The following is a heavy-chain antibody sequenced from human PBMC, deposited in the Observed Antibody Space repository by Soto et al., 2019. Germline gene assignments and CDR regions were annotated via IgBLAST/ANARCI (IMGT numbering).Heavy chain of an antibody. CDR1: GYTFTDYG. Sequence: ASVKVSCKASGYTFTDYGISWVRQAPGQGLQWMGWITAFNGNTKYAQQFQGRVTMTTDTSTSTAYMELRSLRSDDTAVYYCARDLGYYYDSSGSRPDAFDIWGQGTMVTVSS. CDR3: ARDLGYYYDSSGSRPDAFDI. CDR2: ITAFNGNT. V-gene: IGHV1-18*01. J-gene: IGHJ3*02. D-gene: IGHD3-22*01.